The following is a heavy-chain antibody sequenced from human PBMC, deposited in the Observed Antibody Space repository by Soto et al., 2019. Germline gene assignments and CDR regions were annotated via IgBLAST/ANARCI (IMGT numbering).Heavy chain of an antibody. D-gene: IGHD2-15*01. Sequence: GPPVKVSCKASGGTFSSYAISWVRQAPGQGLEWMGGIIPIFGTANYAQKFQGRVTITADESTSTAYMELSSLRSEDTAVYYCAREVQCSGGSCHATNWFDPWGQGTLVTVSS. CDR1: GGTFSSYA. V-gene: IGHV1-69*13. CDR3: AREVQCSGGSCHATNWFDP. J-gene: IGHJ5*02. CDR2: IIPIFGTA.